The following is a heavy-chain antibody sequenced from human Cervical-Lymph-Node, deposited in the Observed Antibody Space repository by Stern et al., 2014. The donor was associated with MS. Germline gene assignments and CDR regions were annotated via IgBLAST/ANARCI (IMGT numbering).Heavy chain of an antibody. Sequence: EAQLVESGGGLVQPGGSLRLSCAASGFTFSSYAMSWVRQAPGKGLEWVSAISGSGGSTYYADSVKGRFTISRDNSKNKLYLQMNSLRAEDTAVYYCANNIVATQDFDYWGQGTLVTVSS. CDR2: ISGSGGST. D-gene: IGHD5-12*01. CDR1: GFTFSSYA. CDR3: ANNIVATQDFDY. V-gene: IGHV3-23*04. J-gene: IGHJ4*02.